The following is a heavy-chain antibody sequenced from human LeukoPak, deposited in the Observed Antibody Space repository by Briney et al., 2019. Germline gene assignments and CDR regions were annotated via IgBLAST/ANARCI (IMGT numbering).Heavy chain of an antibody. Sequence: SETLSLTCTVSGGSLSSGGYYWSWVRQHPGTGLEWIGYIYYSGSTYYNPSLKSRVTISVDTSKNQFSLKLSSGTAADTAVYYCARELRDFDWLLLDYWGQGTLVTVSS. J-gene: IGHJ4*02. V-gene: IGHV4-31*03. D-gene: IGHD3-9*01. CDR1: GGSLSSGGYY. CDR3: ARELRDFDWLLLDY. CDR2: IYYSGST.